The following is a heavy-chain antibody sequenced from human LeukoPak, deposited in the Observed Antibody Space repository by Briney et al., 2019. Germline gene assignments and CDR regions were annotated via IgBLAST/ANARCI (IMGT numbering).Heavy chain of an antibody. J-gene: IGHJ4*02. CDR3: AKASGYSYAQGSDS. Sequence: HPGGSLRLSCAASGFTFDDYAMHWVRQAPGKGLEWVSGITWNSNSIGYADSVKGRFTISRDNAKNSLYLQMNSLRAEDTAFYYCAKASGYSYAQGSDSWGQGTLVTVSS. D-gene: IGHD5-18*01. CDR1: GFTFDDYA. V-gene: IGHV3-9*01. CDR2: ITWNSNSI.